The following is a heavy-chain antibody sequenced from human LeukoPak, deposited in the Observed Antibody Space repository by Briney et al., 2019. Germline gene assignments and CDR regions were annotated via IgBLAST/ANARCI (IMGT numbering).Heavy chain of an antibody. J-gene: IGHJ6*02. Sequence: GGSLRLSCAASGFTFSSYWMSWVRQAPGKGLEWVANIKQGGSEKYYVDSVKGRFTISRDNAKNSLYLQMNSLRAEDTAVYYCARDLTYYYDSSGYSAYYYYGMDVWGQGTTVTVSS. CDR1: GFTFSSYW. D-gene: IGHD3-22*01. CDR2: IKQGGSEK. V-gene: IGHV3-7*01. CDR3: ARDLTYYYDSSGYSAYYYYGMDV.